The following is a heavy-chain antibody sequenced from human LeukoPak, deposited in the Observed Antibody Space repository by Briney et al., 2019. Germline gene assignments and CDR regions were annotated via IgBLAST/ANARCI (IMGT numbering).Heavy chain of an antibody. CDR1: GFTFSDYY. CDR3: ARDPHYDFWSGYYVDY. J-gene: IGHJ4*02. Sequence: GGSLRLSCAASGFTFSDYYMSWIRQAPGKGLEWVSYISSSGSTIYYADSVKGRFTISRDSAKNSLYLQMNSLRAEDTAVYYCARDPHYDFWSGYYVDYWGQGTLVTVSS. D-gene: IGHD3-3*01. V-gene: IGHV3-11*01. CDR2: ISSSGSTI.